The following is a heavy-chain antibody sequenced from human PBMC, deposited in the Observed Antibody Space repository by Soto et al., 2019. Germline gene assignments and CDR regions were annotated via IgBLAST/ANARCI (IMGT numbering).Heavy chain of an antibody. CDR1: GYTFSNYG. CDR3: AREANCGSDCHSPDEYSKL. D-gene: IGHD2-21*02. J-gene: IGHJ1*01. V-gene: IGHV1-18*04. CDR2: ISAYNGKT. Sequence: VASVKVSCKACGYTFSNYGISWVGQAAGQGREWMGWISAYNGKTYDAERLQGRVTMTTDTSTSTAYMELRSLRSDDTAVYYCAREANCGSDCHSPDEYSKLWGQVTLVTVSS.